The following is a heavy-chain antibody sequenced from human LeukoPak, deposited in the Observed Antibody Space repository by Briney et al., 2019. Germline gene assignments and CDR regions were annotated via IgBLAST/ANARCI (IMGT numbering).Heavy chain of an antibody. Sequence: ASVKVSCKASGYTSTSYGISWGRQAPGQGLEWMGWLIVYKGNTNYAQKLQGRVTMTTDTSTSTAYMDLRRLRAHNTPVYYSARYACTGTNCYEGWFDHWGQGTLVTVSS. CDR2: LIVYKGNT. D-gene: IGHD2/OR15-2a*01. J-gene: IGHJ5*02. V-gene: IGHV1-18*01. CDR1: GYTSTSYG. CDR3: ARYACTGTNCYEGWFDH.